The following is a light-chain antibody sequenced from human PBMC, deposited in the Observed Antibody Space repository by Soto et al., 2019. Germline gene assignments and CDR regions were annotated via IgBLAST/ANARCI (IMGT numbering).Light chain of an antibody. V-gene: IGKV1-39*01. CDR1: QSISSY. J-gene: IGKJ4*01. CDR3: QQSYSTPLT. Sequence: DIQMTQSPSSLSASVGDRVTITCRASQSISSYLNWYQQKPGKAPKLLIYAASSLQSGVPSRFSGSGSGTYFSLTISDLQPEDFQIYYCQQSYSTPLTVGEGTRVEIK. CDR2: AAS.